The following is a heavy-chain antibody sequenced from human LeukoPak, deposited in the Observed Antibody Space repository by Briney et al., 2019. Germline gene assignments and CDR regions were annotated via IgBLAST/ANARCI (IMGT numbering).Heavy chain of an antibody. D-gene: IGHD5-18*01. V-gene: IGHV1-46*04. CDR1: GYTFTNYY. CDR3: ARFSYGGGGYFDY. J-gene: IGHJ4*03. Sequence: ASVEVSCKASGYTFTNYYMHWVRQAPGQGLEWMGIINPSGGSTSYAQKLQGRVTMTRDTSTSTVYMELSSLRSEDTAVYYCARFSYGGGGYFDYWGQGTLVTVSS. CDR2: INPSGGST.